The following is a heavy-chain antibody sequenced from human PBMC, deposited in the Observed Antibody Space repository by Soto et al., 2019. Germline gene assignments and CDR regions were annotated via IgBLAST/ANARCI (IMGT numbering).Heavy chain of an antibody. J-gene: IGHJ5*02. CDR3: ASFTVAYGDPTGFDP. CDR2: IYYSGST. Sequence: QLQLQESGPGLVKPSETLSLTCTVSGGSISSSSYYWGWIRQPPGKGLEWIGSIYYSGSTYYNPSLKSRVTISVDTSKNQFSLKLSSVTAADTAVYYCASFTVAYGDPTGFDPWGQGTLVTVSS. CDR1: GGSISSSSYY. D-gene: IGHD4-17*01. V-gene: IGHV4-39*01.